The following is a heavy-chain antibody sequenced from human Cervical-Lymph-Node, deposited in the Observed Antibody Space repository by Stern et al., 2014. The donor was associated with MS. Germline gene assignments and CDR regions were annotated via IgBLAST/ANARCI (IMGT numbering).Heavy chain of an antibody. CDR3: ARGSGRDFFDY. CDR2: VYPGASEA. Sequence: EVQLVESGAEVKKPGEFLKISCKGSGYSFTNYWIGWVRQLPGKGLEWMGIVYPGASEAGYSPSFQGQVTISADNSISTAYLQWSSLKASDTAMYYCARGSGRDFFDYWGQGTLVTVSS. V-gene: IGHV5-51*01. D-gene: IGHD3-3*01. J-gene: IGHJ4*02. CDR1: GYSFTNYW.